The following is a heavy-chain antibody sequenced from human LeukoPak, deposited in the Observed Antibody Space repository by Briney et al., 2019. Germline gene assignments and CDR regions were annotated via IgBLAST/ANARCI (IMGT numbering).Heavy chain of an antibody. J-gene: IGHJ4*02. V-gene: IGHV3-30*18. CDR3: AKVSGSGSYYYY. CDR1: GFTFSSYG. Sequence: PGRSLRLSCAASGFTFSSYGMHWVRQAPGKGLEWVAVISYDGSNKYYADSVKGRFTISRDNSKNTLYLQMNSLRAEDTAVYYCAKVSGSGSYYYYWGQGTLVTVSS. CDR2: ISYDGSNK. D-gene: IGHD3-10*01.